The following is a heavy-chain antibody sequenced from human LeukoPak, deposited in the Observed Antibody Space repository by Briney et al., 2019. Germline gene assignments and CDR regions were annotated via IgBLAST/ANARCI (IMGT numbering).Heavy chain of an antibody. CDR1: GFTFSSYA. Sequence: PGGSLRLSRAASGFTFSSYAMSWVRQAPGKGLEWGSTVSGSGGSTYYADSVKGRFTISRDDSKNTLYLQINSLRAEDTAVYYCAIDRGRYGSGILMDVWGKRTSVTVSS. CDR3: AIDRGRYGSGILMDV. D-gene: IGHD3-10*01. CDR2: VSGSGGST. V-gene: IGHV3-23*01. J-gene: IGHJ6*04.